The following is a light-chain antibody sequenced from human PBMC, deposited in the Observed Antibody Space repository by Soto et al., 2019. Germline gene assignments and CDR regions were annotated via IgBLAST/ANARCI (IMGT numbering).Light chain of an antibody. CDR2: DVS. V-gene: IGLV2-14*01. CDR3: SSYTSSSTLYV. Sequence: QSVLTPPASLSGSPGQSITISCTGTSSDVGGYNYVSWYQQHPGKAPKLMIYDVSNRPSGVSNRFSGSKSGNTASLTISGLQAEDEADYYCSSYTSSSTLYVFGTGTKVTVL. J-gene: IGLJ1*01. CDR1: SSDVGGYNY.